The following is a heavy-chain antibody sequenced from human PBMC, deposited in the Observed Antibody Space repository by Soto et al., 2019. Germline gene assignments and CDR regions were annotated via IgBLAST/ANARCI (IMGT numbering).Heavy chain of an antibody. V-gene: IGHV6-1*01. CDR1: GDSVSSNSVA. D-gene: IGHD6-19*01. CDR2: IYYRSKWYN. J-gene: IGHJ5*02. Sequence: PSQTLSLTCVISGDSVSSNSVAWNWIRQSPSRGLEWLGRIYYRSKWYNDYAVSVKSRININPDTSKNQFSLQLNSVTPEDTAVYYCARFGSGWWFDPWGQGTLVTVSS. CDR3: ARFGSGWWFDP.